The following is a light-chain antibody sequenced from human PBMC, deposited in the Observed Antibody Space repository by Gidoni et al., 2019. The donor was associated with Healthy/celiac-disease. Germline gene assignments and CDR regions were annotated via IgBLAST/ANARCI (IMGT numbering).Light chain of an antibody. J-gene: IGKJ4*01. CDR3: QQSYSTLALT. CDR2: AAS. CDR1: QSISSY. V-gene: IGKV1-39*01. Sequence: DIQMTQSPSSLSASVGDRVTITCRASQSISSYLNWYQQKPGKAPKLLIYAASSLQSGVPSRFSGSGSGTDFTLTISRLQPEDFATYYCQQSYSTLALTFGGXTKVEIK.